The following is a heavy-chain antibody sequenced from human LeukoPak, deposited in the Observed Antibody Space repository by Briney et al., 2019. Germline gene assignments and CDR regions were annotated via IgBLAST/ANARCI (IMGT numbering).Heavy chain of an antibody. CDR3: ARSPADGDASDI. D-gene: IGHD6-13*01. Sequence: GGSLRLSCAASGFAVSTNYMNWVRQAPGKGLEWVSVIYSGGSTYYADSVKGRFTISRDNSKNTLYLQMNSLRAEDTAVYYCARSPADGDASDIWGQGTIVTVSS. CDR1: GFAVSTNY. V-gene: IGHV3-53*01. J-gene: IGHJ3*02. CDR2: IYSGGST.